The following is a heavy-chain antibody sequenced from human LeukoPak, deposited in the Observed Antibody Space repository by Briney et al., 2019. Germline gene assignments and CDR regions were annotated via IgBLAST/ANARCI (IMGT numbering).Heavy chain of an antibody. CDR2: IYYSGST. Sequence: SETLSLTCTVSGGSISNYYWSCIRQPPGKGLEWTGYIYYSGSTNCNPSLKSRVTISVDTSKNQFSLKLSSVTAADTAVYYCARRGFGELLLGAFDIWGQGTMVTVSS. CDR1: GGSISNYY. D-gene: IGHD3-10*01. CDR3: ARRGFGELLLGAFDI. V-gene: IGHV4-59*08. J-gene: IGHJ3*02.